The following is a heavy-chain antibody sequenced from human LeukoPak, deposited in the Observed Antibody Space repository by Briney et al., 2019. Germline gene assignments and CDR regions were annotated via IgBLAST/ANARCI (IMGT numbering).Heavy chain of an antibody. Sequence: PSETLSLTCTVSGGSISSYYWSWIRQPPGKGLEWIGYIYYSGSTNYNPSLKSRVTISVDTSKNQFSLKLSSVTAADTAVYYCARTTEAHSWRTRYYNYYMDVWGKGTTVTVSS. D-gene: IGHD6-13*01. CDR1: GGSISSYY. V-gene: IGHV4-59*01. J-gene: IGHJ6*03. CDR3: ARTTEAHSWRTRYYNYYMDV. CDR2: IYYSGST.